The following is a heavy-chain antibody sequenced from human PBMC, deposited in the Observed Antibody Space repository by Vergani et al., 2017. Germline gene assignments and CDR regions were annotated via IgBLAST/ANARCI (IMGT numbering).Heavy chain of an antibody. CDR3: AKDRTGTTGLGY. CDR1: GFTFDDYA. Sequence: EVQLVESGGVVVQPGGSLRLSCAASGFTFDDYAMHWVRQAPGKGLEWVSAISGSGGSTYYADSVKGRFTISRDNSKNTLYLQMNSLRAEDTAVYYCAKDRTGTTGLGYWGQGTLVTVSS. J-gene: IGHJ4*02. D-gene: IGHD1-7*01. V-gene: IGHV3-23*04. CDR2: ISGSGGST.